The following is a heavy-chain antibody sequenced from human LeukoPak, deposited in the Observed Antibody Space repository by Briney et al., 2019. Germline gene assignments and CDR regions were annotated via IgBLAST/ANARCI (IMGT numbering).Heavy chain of an antibody. CDR1: GGPISRYY. CDR3: ARHMVRYGMDV. V-gene: IGHV4-59*12. J-gene: IGHJ6*02. D-gene: IGHD3-10*01. CDR2: IYDTGST. Sequence: PSETLSLTCAVSGGPISRYYWSWIRQSPGKGPEWIGYIYDTGSTDYNPSLRNRVTISLDTSKSQFSLKLSSVTAADTAVYYCARHMVRYGMDVWGQGTTVTVSS.